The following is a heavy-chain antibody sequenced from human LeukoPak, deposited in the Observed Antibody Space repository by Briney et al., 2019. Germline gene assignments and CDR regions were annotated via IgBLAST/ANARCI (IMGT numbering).Heavy chain of an antibody. D-gene: IGHD2-21*01. V-gene: IGHV3-7*04. Sequence: GGSLRLSCAASGFTFSSHGMNWVRQAPGKGLEWVASINEDGSEIHYVDSVKGRFTISRDNAKDSLYLQMNSLTAEDTAMYYCVRAYHPGGWFDPWGQGTLVTVSS. CDR2: INEDGSEI. CDR1: GFTFSSHG. J-gene: IGHJ5*02. CDR3: VRAYHPGGWFDP.